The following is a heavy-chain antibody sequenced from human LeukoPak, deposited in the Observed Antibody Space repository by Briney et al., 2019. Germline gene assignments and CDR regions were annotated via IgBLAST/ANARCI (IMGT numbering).Heavy chain of an antibody. D-gene: IGHD2-2*01. J-gene: IGHJ4*02. CDR2: ISPSGTT. CDR1: SGSINGGNYY. V-gene: IGHV4-61*02. Sequence: SETLSLTCTVSSGSINGGNYYWTWIRQPAGKGLEWIGRISPSGTTNYNPSLTSRVTISVDTSKNQFSLKLSFVTAADTAVYYCERVSYQEGADYWGQGTLVTVSS. CDR3: ERVSYQEGADY.